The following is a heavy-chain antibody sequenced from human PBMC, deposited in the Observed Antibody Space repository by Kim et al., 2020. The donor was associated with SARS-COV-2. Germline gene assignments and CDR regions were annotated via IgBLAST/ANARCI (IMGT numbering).Heavy chain of an antibody. D-gene: IGHD3-22*01. CDR3: ARDPDVSSGSDDFDI. CDR1: GFTFSSYA. Sequence: GGSLRLSCAASGFTFSSYAMHWVRQAPGKGLEWVAVISYDGINKYYADSVKGRFTISRDNSKNTLYLQMNSLRAEDTAVYYCARDPDVSSGSDDFDIWGQGNMVTVSS. J-gene: IGHJ3*02. V-gene: IGHV3-30-3*01. CDR2: ISYDGINK.